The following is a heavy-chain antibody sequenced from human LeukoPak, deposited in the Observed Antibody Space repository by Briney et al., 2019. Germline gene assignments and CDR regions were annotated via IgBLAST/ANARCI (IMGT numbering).Heavy chain of an antibody. D-gene: IGHD3-22*01. Sequence: SVTVSCTSSGFTFTSSAVQWVRQARGQRLEWIGWIVVGSGNTNYAQKFQERVTITRDMSTSTAYMELSSLRSEDTAVYYCAAEVGYYDIEDYWGQGTLVTVSS. CDR3: AAEVGYYDIEDY. J-gene: IGHJ4*02. CDR1: GFTFTSSA. V-gene: IGHV1-58*01. CDR2: IVVGSGNT.